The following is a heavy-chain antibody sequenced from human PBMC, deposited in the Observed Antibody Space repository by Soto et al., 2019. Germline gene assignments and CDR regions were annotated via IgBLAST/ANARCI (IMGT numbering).Heavy chain of an antibody. CDR2: IKSKTDGGTT. J-gene: IGHJ4*02. D-gene: IGHD2-2*01. CDR1: GFSFSNAW. V-gene: IGHV3-15*01. CDR3: TTGFCSSTSCYGKNSNRDY. Sequence: EVQLVESGGGLVKPGGSLRLSCAASGFSFSNAWMSWVRQAPGKGLECVGRIKSKTDGGTTDYAAPVKGRFTISRDDSKNTLYLQINSLKTEYTAVYYCTTGFCSSTSCYGKNSNRDYWGQGTLVTVSS.